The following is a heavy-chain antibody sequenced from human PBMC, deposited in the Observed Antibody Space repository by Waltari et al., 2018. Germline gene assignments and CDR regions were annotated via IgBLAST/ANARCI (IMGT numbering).Heavy chain of an antibody. CDR3: ATRRYYHDSSPGGDY. CDR2: IIPMLDIA. V-gene: IGHV1-69*10. J-gene: IGHJ4*02. Sequence: QVQLVQSGAEVRKPGSSVKVSCKTSGATFSTYTIPWVRQAPGQGLEWMGGIIPMLDIANYAQKFQGRVTITADKSTSTAYMELSGLRSEDTAVYYCATRRYYHDSSPGGDYWGQGTLVTVSS. CDR1: GATFSTYT. D-gene: IGHD3-22*01.